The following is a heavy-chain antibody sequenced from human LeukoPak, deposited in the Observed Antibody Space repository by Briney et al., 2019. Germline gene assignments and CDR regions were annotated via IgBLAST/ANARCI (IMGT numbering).Heavy chain of an antibody. J-gene: IGHJ4*02. V-gene: IGHV1-2*02. CDR3: ARDFRNAYYYDSSGYYPDY. CDR1: GYTFTGYY. Sequence: GASVKVPCKASGYTFTGYYMHWVRQAPGQGLEWMGWINPNSGGTNYAQKFQGRVTMTRDTSISTAYMELSRLRSDDTAVYYCARDFRNAYYYDSSGYYPDYWGQGTLVTVSS. D-gene: IGHD3-22*01. CDR2: INPNSGGT.